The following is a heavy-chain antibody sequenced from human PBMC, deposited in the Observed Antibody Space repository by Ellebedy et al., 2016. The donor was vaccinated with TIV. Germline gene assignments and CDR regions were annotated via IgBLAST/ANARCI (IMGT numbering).Heavy chain of an antibody. CDR3: ARVGEEYSSSWYGY. CDR2: ISSSGSTI. V-gene: IGHV3-11*04. D-gene: IGHD6-13*01. CDR1: GFTFSDYY. J-gene: IGHJ4*02. Sequence: GESLKISCAASGFTFSDYYMSWIRQAPGKGLEWVSYISSSGSTIYYADSVKGRFTISRDNAKNSLYLQMNSLRAEDTAVYYCARVGEEYSSSWYGYWGQGTLVTVSS.